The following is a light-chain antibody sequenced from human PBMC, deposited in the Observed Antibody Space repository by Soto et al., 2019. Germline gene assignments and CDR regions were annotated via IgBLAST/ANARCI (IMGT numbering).Light chain of an antibody. CDR3: QQLHTYPYT. J-gene: IGKJ2*01. V-gene: IGKV1-9*01. CDR1: QGISSF. Sequence: DIQLTQSPSFLSASVGDRVTITCRASQGISSFLAWYQQKPGGTPKLLIYAASTLQSGVPSRFSVSGSGTDFTLTITSLQPEDFATYYCQQLHTYPYTFGQGTKLEIK. CDR2: AAS.